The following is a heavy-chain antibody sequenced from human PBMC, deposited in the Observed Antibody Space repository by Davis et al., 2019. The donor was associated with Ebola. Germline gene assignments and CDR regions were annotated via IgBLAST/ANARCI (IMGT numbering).Heavy chain of an antibody. CDR2: TNTYSDTT. J-gene: IGHJ4*02. CDR1: GYTFSSYY. Sequence: ASVKVSCKASGYTFSSYYIHWVRQAPGQGLEWMGWTNTYSDTTNYAQKFQGRVTLTADESTSTAYMELTNLRSDDTAVYYCAREVGETKLDQWGQGTLVTVSS. D-gene: IGHD1-26*01. CDR3: AREVGETKLDQ. V-gene: IGHV1-2*02.